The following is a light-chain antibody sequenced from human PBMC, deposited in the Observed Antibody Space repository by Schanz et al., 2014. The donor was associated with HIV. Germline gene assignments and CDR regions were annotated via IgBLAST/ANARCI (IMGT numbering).Light chain of an antibody. CDR2: LNSDGSH. CDR3: QTWGTGIQV. Sequence: QLVLTQSPSASASLGASVKLTCTLSSGHSTYPIAWHQQQPERGPRHLMKLNSDGSHSKGDGIPDRFSGSSSGAERYLTISSLQSEDEADYYCQTWGTGIQVFGGGTKLTVL. J-gene: IGLJ2*01. CDR1: SGHSTYP. V-gene: IGLV4-69*01.